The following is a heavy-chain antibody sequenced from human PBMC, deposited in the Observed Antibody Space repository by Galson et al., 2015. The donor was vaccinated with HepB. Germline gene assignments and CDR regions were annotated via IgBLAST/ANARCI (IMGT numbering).Heavy chain of an antibody. CDR1: GFTFSSYA. D-gene: IGHD2-21*01. V-gene: IGHV3-30-3*01. Sequence: SLRLSCAASGFTFSSYAMHWVRQAPGKGLEWVAVISYDGSNKYYADSVKGRFTISRDNSKNTLYLQMNSLRAEDTAVYYCARISRPKASYYYYGMDVWGQGTTVTVSS. CDR2: ISYDGSNK. CDR3: ARISRPKASYYYYGMDV. J-gene: IGHJ6*02.